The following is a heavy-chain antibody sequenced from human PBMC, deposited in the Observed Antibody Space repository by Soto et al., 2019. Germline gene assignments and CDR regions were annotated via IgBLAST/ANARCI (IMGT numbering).Heavy chain of an antibody. D-gene: IGHD3-10*01. CDR3: ARAAYHYGSESLDDAFDI. CDR2: IYHTGYT. CDR1: GGSISSGDSS. V-gene: IGHV4-30-2*01. J-gene: IGHJ3*02. Sequence: QLQLQESGSGLVKPSQTLSLTCAVSGGSISSGDSSWNWIRQPPGKGLEWIGFIYHTGYTYYNPSLKSRVTISVDRSINQFSLKLRSVTAADTAVYYCARAAYHYGSESLDDAFDIWGQGTMVTVSS.